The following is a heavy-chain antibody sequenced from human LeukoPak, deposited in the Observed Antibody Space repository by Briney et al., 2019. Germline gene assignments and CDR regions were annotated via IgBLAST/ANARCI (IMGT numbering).Heavy chain of an antibody. V-gene: IGHV3-21*01. J-gene: IGHJ4*02. CDR2: INTVGSYI. CDR3: ARLKRNSDRSGFYYYYDK. CDR1: GFTFTSYS. D-gene: IGHD3-22*01. Sequence: PGGSLRLSCAASGFTFTSYSFNWVRQAPGKGLEWGSSINTVGSYIYYADSVKRRFTISRDDADNSLYLQMNSLRAEDTAVYFCARLKRNSDRSGFYYYYDKWGQGTLVTVSS.